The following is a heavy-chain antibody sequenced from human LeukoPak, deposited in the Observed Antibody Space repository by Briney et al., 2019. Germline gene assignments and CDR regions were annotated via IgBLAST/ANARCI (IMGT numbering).Heavy chain of an antibody. D-gene: IGHD2-21*02. CDR2: IRSKANNYAT. V-gene: IGHV3-73*01. J-gene: IGHJ6*02. CDR3: ARVWDYCGGDCYPYGMDV. CDR1: GFTLSGST. Sequence: GGSLRLSCAASGFTLSGSTMHWVRQASGKGLEWVGRIRSKANNYATAYATSVKGRFTLSRDDSKNTAYLQMNSLRAEDTAVYYCARVWDYCGGDCYPYGMDVWGQGTTVTVSS.